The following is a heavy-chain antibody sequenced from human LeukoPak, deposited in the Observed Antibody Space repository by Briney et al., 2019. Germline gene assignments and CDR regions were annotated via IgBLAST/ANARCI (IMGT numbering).Heavy chain of an antibody. D-gene: IGHD1-26*01. CDR1: GFTFSSYE. CDR2: ISSSGSTI. CDR3: AGSGSYEDDAFDI. V-gene: IGHV3-48*03. Sequence: GGSLRLSCAASGFTFSSYEMNWVRQAPGKGLEWVSYISSSGSTIYYADSEKGRFTISRDNAKNSLYLQMNSLRAEDTAVYYCAGSGSYEDDAFDIWGQGTMVTVSS. J-gene: IGHJ3*02.